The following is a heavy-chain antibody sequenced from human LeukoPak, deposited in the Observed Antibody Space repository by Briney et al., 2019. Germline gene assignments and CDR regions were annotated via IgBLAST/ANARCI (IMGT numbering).Heavy chain of an antibody. CDR1: GYAFTGHY. CDR2: IDPNSGGT. Sequence: ASVKVSCKASGYAFTGHYMHWVRQAPGQGPEWMGWIDPNSGGTDYAQRCQGRVTMTRDTSINTIYMKLSSLRSDDAAVYYCARERVSVAGWFDPWGQGTLVTVSS. J-gene: IGHJ5*02. D-gene: IGHD6-19*01. V-gene: IGHV1-2*02. CDR3: ARERVSVAGWFDP.